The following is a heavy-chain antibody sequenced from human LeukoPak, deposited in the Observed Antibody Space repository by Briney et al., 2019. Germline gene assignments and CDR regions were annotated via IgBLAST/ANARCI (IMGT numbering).Heavy chain of an antibody. CDR2: ISSHGGSS. CDR3: VSTYHFDRGGYYPFDY. D-gene: IGHD3-22*01. CDR1: GFSFRSNA. V-gene: IGHV3-64D*09. J-gene: IGHJ4*02. Sequence: PGGSLRLSRSASGFSFRSNAMRWVRQAPGKGLEYVSGISSHGGSSNYVESFKGRFTISRDNSKNTLYLQMSSLRPEDTAVYYCVSTYHFDRGGYYPFDYWGQVPVDTVSS.